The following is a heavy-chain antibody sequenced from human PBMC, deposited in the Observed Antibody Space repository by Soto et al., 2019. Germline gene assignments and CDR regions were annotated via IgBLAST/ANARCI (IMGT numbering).Heavy chain of an antibody. CDR1: GFTFGDYA. CDR2: IRSKAYGGTT. CDR3: TRRLEPPTGDYYYGMDV. V-gene: IGHV3-49*04. J-gene: IGHJ6*02. Sequence: HPGGSLRLSCTASGFTFGDYAMSWVRQAPGKGLEWVGFIRSKAYGGTTEYAASVKGRFTISRDDSKSIAYLQMNSLKTEDTAVYYCTRRLEPPTGDYYYGMDVWGQGTTVTVYS. D-gene: IGHD1-1*01.